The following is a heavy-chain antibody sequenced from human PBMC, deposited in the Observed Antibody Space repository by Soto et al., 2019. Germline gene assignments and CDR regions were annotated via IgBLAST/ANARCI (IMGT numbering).Heavy chain of an antibody. J-gene: IGHJ4*02. CDR3: AKDRLAGNFDY. V-gene: IGHV3-23*01. Sequence: GGFLRLSCAASGFTFKTYAMTWVRKAPGKGLEWVATISNTGGSTYYADYVKGRFTISRDNSKNTLYLQMNSLRVEDTAVYYCAKDRLAGNFDYWGQGTQVTVSS. CDR2: ISNTGGST. CDR1: GFTFKTYA.